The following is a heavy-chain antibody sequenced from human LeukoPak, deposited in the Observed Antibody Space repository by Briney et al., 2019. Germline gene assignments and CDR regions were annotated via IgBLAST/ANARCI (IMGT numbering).Heavy chain of an antibody. CDR3: ARVYGSGSYGYYGMDV. V-gene: IGHV6-1*01. J-gene: IGHJ6*02. D-gene: IGHD3-10*01. Sequence: SQTLSLTCAISGDSVSSNSAAWNWIRQSPSRDLEWLGRTYYRSKWYNDYAVSVKSRITINPDTSKNQFSLQLNSVTPEDTAVYYCARVYGSGSYGYYGMDVWGQGTTVTVSS. CDR2: TYYRSKWYN. CDR1: GDSVSSNSAA.